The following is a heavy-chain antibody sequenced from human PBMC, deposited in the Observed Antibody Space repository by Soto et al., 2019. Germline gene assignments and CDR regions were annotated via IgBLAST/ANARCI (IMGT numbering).Heavy chain of an antibody. J-gene: IGHJ6*02. CDR2: LNWNSANI. CDR1: GFTFDDYA. D-gene: IGHD4-17*01. CDR3: AKRLYTVTNYGMDV. V-gene: IGHV3-9*01. Sequence: PGGSLRLSCAASGFTFDDYAMHWVRQPPGKGLEWVSGLNWNSANIGYADSVKGRFTISRDNSKNTLYLQMNSLRAEDTAVYYCAKRLYTVTNYGMDVWGQGTTVTVSS.